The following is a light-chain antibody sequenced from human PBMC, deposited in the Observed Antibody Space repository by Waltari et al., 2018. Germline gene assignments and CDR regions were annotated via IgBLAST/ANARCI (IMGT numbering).Light chain of an antibody. CDR3: QQYLSTPWT. CDR2: WAS. CDR1: QSVFFSSNNENY. V-gene: IGKV4-1*01. Sequence: DIVMTQSPYSLAVSLGERATINCKSSQSVFFSSNNENYLAWYQQKPGQPPKLLISWASTRESGLPDRFTGSGSGTDFTLTISSLQAEDVAIYFCQQYLSTPWTFGQGTKVEIK. J-gene: IGKJ1*01.